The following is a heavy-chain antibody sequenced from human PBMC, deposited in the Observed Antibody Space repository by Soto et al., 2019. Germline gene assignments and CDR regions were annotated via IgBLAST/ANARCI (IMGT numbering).Heavy chain of an antibody. J-gene: IGHJ6*03. CDR3: ARRGFYYHMDV. V-gene: IGHV5-51*01. Sequence: XSLKISCKGSGYSFNSYWIGWVRQMPGKGLEWMGIXYPGAXDTRYTKSSQXXVTISADXXISNAYLQRSSLKASDTAMYYCARRGFYYHMDVWGKGPRSPSP. D-gene: IGHD3-10*01. CDR2: XYPGAXDT. CDR1: GYSFNSYW.